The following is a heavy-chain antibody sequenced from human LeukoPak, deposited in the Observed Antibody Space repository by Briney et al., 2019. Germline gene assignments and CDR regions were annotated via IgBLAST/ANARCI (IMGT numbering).Heavy chain of an antibody. CDR1: GYGFSTYW. J-gene: IGHJ4*01. V-gene: IGHV5-51*01. CDR2: VFPGDSDT. Sequence: GESLQISFKGSGYGFSTYWIGWVRQMPGKGLEWMGIVFPGDSDTRYSPSFQGQVTISADKSISTAYLQWSSLKASDTAMYYCARQDYYDTSNYNYWGHGTLVTVSS. D-gene: IGHD3-22*01. CDR3: ARQDYYDTSNYNY.